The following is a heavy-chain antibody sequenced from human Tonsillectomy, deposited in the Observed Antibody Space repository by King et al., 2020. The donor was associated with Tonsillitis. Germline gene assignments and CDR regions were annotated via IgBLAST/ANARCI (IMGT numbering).Heavy chain of an antibody. V-gene: IGHV1-69*09. CDR1: GGTFSSYA. CDR2: IIPILGIA. D-gene: IGHD4-17*01. Sequence: QLVQSGAEVKKPGSSVKVSCKASGGTFSSYAISWVRQAPGQGLEWLGRIIPILGIANYAPKFQGRVTITADKSTSTAYMELSSLRSEDTAVYYCARDGGDYGDYSFWGQGTLVTVSS. J-gene: IGHJ4*02. CDR3: ARDGGDYGDYSF.